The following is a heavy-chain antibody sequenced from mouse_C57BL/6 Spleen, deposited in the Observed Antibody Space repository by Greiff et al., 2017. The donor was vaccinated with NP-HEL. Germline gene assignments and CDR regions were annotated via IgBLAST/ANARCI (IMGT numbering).Heavy chain of an antibody. Sequence: EVKLMESGPGLVKPSQSLSLTCSVTGYSITSGYYWNWIRQFPGNKLEWMGYISYDGSNNYNPSLKNRISITRDTSKNQFFLKLNSVTTEDTATYCCARDHGTDFDYWGQGTTLTVSS. D-gene: IGHD4-1*01. V-gene: IGHV3-6*01. CDR1: GYSITSGYY. J-gene: IGHJ2*01. CDR2: ISYDGSN. CDR3: ARDHGTDFDY.